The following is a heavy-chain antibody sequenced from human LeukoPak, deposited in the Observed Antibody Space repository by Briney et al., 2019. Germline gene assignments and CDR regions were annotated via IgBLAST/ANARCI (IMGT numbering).Heavy chain of an antibody. D-gene: IGHD5-12*01. CDR2: IIPIFGTA. CDR3: ARESVGDIVATIGNWFDP. J-gene: IGHJ5*02. V-gene: IGHV1-69*01. CDR1: GGTFSSYA. Sequence: SVKVSCKASGGTFSSYAISWVRQAPGQGLEWMGGIIPIFGTANYAQKFQGRVTITADESTSTAYMEPSSLRSEDTAVYYCARESVGDIVATIGNWFDPWGQGTLVTVSS.